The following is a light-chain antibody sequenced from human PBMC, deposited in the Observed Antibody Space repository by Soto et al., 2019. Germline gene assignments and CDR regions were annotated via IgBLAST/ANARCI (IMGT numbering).Light chain of an antibody. CDR2: GAS. V-gene: IGKV3-20*01. Sequence: DIVLTQSPGTLSLSPGERATLSCRASQTIASNYLAWYQQSPGQAPRLLIYGASSRATGIPDRFSGSGSGTDFTLTINRPEPEDFAVYYCHQYGRSPWTFGQGTKVEFK. J-gene: IGKJ1*01. CDR1: QTIASNY. CDR3: HQYGRSPWT.